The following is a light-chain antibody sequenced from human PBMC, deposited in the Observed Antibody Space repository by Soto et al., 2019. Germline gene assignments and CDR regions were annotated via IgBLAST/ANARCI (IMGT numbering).Light chain of an antibody. CDR2: DVS. CDR1: TSDVGCYTY. CDR3: CSSAGSPSV. Sequence: SATTQARSVSRSPGQSFTISCTGTTSDVGCYTYASRYKKHPGKAPKVMICDVSKRPSGVPDRFSGSKSGNTESLTISGLQAEDEAGYYCCSSAGSPSVLGPGTTVPVL. J-gene: IGLJ1*01. V-gene: IGLV2-11*01.